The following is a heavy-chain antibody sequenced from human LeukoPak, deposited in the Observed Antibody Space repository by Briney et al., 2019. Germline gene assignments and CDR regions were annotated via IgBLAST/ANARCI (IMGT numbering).Heavy chain of an antibody. CDR2: ISAYNGNT. V-gene: IGHV1-18*01. J-gene: IGHJ4*02. CDR1: GYTFTSYG. Sequence: GASVKVSCKASGYTFTSYGISWVRQAPGQGLEWMGWISAYNGNTNYAQKLQGRVTMTRNTSISTAYMELSSLRSEDTAVYYCASRGYLGYWGQETLVTVSS. CDR3: ASRGYLGY.